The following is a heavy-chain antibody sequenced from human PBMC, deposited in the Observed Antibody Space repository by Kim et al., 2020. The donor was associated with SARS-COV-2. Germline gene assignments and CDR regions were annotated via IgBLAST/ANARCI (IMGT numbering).Heavy chain of an antibody. CDR2: ISSSSTI. J-gene: IGHJ4*02. D-gene: IGHD3-22*01. CDR3: ARGGYYYDSSGYITL. CDR1: GFTFSSYS. Sequence: GGSLRLSCAASGFTFSSYSMNWVRQAPGKGLEWVSYISSSSTIYYADSVKGRFTISRDNAKNSLYLQMNSLRDEDTAVYYCARGGYYYDSSGYITLWGQGTLVTVSS. V-gene: IGHV3-48*02.